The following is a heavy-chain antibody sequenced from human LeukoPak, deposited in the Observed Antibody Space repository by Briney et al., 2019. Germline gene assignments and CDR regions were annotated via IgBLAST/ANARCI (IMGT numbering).Heavy chain of an antibody. CDR1: GFTFSSYG. D-gene: IGHD1/OR15-1a*01. CDR2: ISYDGSNK. CDR3: AKDSEQY. J-gene: IGHJ4*02. Sequence: GGSVRLSCAASGFTFSSYGMHWVRQAPGKGLEWVAVISYDGSNKYYADSVKGRFTISRDNSKNTLYLQMNSLRAEDTAVYYCAKDSEQYWGQGTLVTVSS. V-gene: IGHV3-30*18.